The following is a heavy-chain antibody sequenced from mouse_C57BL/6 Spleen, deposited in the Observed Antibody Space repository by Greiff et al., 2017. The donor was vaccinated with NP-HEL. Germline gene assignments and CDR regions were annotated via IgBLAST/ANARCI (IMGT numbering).Heavy chain of an antibody. J-gene: IGHJ2*01. CDR1: GYTFTSYW. Sequence: VQLQQPGAELVKPGASVKMSCKASGYTFTSYWITWVKQRPGQGLEWIGEIFPGSGSTNYNEKFKSKATLTVDTSSSTAYMQLSSLTSEDSAVYDCARDCGVDYWGNGTTLTVYS. V-gene: IGHV1-55*01. CDR3: ARDCGVDY. CDR2: IFPGSGST.